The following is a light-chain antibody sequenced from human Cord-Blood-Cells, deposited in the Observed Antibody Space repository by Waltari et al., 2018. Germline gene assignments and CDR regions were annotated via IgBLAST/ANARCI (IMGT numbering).Light chain of an antibody. Sequence: DIQLNQPPSSLSASVGDRVTITCRPSQSISSYLNWYQQKPGKAPKLLIYAASSLQSGVPSRFSGSGSGTDFTLTISSLQPEDFATYYCQQSYSTPYTFGQGTKLEIK. CDR2: AAS. CDR3: QQSYSTPYT. V-gene: IGKV1-39*01. J-gene: IGKJ2*01. CDR1: QSISSY.